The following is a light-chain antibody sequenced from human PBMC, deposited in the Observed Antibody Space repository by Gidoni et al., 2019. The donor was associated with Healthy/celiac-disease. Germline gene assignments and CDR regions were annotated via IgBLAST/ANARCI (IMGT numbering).Light chain of an antibody. CDR1: QSVSSSY. Sequence: GERATLSCSASQSVSSSYLAWYQQKPGQAPRLLIYAASSRATGIPDRFSGSGSGTDFTLTISRLEPEDFAVYYCQQYGSSPLTFGGGTKVEIK. CDR2: AAS. J-gene: IGKJ4*01. V-gene: IGKV3-20*01. CDR3: QQYGSSPLT.